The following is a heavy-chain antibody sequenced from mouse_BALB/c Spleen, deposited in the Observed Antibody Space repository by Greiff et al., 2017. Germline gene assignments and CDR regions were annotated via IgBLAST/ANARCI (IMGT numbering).Heavy chain of an antibody. CDR3: ARALTNYFDY. Sequence: VQLQQSGAELVRPGVSVKISCKGSGYTFTEYAMHWVKQSHAQSLEWIGVISTYYGDASYNQKFKGKATMTVDKSSSTAYMELARLTSEDSAIYYCARALTNYFDYWGQGTTLTVSA. V-gene: IGHV1S137*01. D-gene: IGHD1-3*01. CDR2: ISTYYGDA. J-gene: IGHJ2*01. CDR1: GYTFTEYA.